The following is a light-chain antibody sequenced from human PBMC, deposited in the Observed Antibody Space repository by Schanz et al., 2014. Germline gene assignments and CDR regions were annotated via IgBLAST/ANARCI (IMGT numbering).Light chain of an antibody. Sequence: EIVLTQSPATLSLSPGERATLSCRASQSVRSFLAWYQQKPGQAPRLLIYDASNRATGIPARFSGSGSGTDFTLTIRSLEPEDFAVYYCQHRSIWPPGITFGPGTNVDIK. J-gene: IGKJ3*01. CDR3: QHRSIWPPGIT. CDR1: QSVRSF. V-gene: IGKV3-11*01. CDR2: DAS.